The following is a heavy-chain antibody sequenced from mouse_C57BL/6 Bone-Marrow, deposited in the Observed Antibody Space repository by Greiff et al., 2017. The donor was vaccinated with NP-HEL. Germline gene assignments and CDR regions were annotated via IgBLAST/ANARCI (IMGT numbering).Heavy chain of an antibody. CDR2: IYPGDGDT. Sequence: QVQLQQSGPELVKPGASVKISCKASGYAFSSSWMNWVKQRPGKGLEWIGRIYPGDGDTNYNGKFKGKATLTADKSSSTAYMQLSSLTSEDSAVYFCARLDGIDYWGQGTTLTVSS. CDR3: ARLDGIDY. D-gene: IGHD2-3*01. V-gene: IGHV1-82*01. J-gene: IGHJ2*01. CDR1: GYAFSSSW.